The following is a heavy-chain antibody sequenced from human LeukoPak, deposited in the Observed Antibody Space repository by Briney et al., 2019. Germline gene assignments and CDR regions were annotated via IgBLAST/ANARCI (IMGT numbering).Heavy chain of an antibody. D-gene: IGHD3-16*01. J-gene: IGHJ4*02. CDR3: ARGVQYDDFDY. Sequence: SETLSLTCTVSGASISSFFWSWIRQPPGKGLEWVGYIFYTGNTKFNLSLKSRVTISLDTSKKQFSLKLSSVTAADTAVYYCARGVQYDDFDYWGQGTLVTVSS. CDR2: IFYTGNT. V-gene: IGHV4-59*01. CDR1: GASISSFF.